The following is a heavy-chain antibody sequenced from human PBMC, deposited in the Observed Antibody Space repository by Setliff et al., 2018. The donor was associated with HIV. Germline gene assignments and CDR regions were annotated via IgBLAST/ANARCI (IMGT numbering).Heavy chain of an antibody. CDR3: ARVPSSGGYGGHHYMDV. CDR1: GGSISSHY. Sequence: SETLSLTCTVSGGSISSHYWNWIRQPPGKGLEWIGYIHYSGSINYNPSLKSRVTISGDASKNQVSLMLSSVTAADTAVYYCARVPSSGGYGGHHYMDVWGKGAAVTVSS. CDR2: IHYSGSI. D-gene: IGHD6-19*01. J-gene: IGHJ6*03. V-gene: IGHV4-59*11.